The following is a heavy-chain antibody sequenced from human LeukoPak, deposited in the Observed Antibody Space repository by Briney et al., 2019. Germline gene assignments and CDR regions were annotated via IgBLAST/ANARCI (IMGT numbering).Heavy chain of an antibody. J-gene: IGHJ6*03. V-gene: IGHV1-24*01. CDR2: FDPEDGET. CDR1: GYTLTELS. D-gene: IGHD3-10*01. Sequence: GASVKVSCKVSGYTLTELSMHWVRQAPGKGLEWMGGFDPEDGETIYAQKFQGRVTITADKSTSTAYMELSSLRSEDTAVYYCAREPGHIGTMVRGVVYYYYYMDVWGKGTTVTVSS. CDR3: AREPGHIGTMVRGVVYYYYYMDV.